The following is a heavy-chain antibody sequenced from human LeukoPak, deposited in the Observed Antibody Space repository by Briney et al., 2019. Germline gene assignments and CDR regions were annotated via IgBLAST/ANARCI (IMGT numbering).Heavy chain of an antibody. Sequence: SETLSLTCTVSGGSISSSGYYWGWIRQPPGKGLEGIGSIYYTGSTYYNPSLKSRVTISIDTSKNLFSLRLSSVTAADTAVYYCAREAVLWFGELLVGYYYYMDVWGKGTTVTISS. V-gene: IGHV4-39*07. CDR1: GGSISSSGYY. CDR2: IYYTGST. D-gene: IGHD3-10*01. J-gene: IGHJ6*03. CDR3: AREAVLWFGELLVGYYYYMDV.